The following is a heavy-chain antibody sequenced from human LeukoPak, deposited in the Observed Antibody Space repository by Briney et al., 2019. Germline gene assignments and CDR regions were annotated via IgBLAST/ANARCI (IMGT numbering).Heavy chain of an antibody. D-gene: IGHD6-13*01. V-gene: IGHV1-2*02. CDR3: ARGARSSSWYFFWFDP. J-gene: IGHJ5*02. Sequence: GASVKVSCKASGYTFTGYYMHWVRQAPGQGLEWMGWINPNSGGTNYAQKFQGRVTMTRDTSISTAYMELSRLRSDDTAVYYCARGARSSSWYFFWFDPWGQGTLVTVSS. CDR2: INPNSGGT. CDR1: GYTFTGYY.